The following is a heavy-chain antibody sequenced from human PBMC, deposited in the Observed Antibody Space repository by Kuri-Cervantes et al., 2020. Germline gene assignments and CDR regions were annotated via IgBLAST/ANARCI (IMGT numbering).Heavy chain of an antibody. J-gene: IGHJ4*02. CDR3: ARGGGDLPLR. Sequence: SLKISCAASGFTFDDYAMHWVRQAPGKGLEWVSGISWNSGSIGYADSVKGRFTSSRDNAKNTLYLQMNSLRAEDTAVYYCARGGGDLPLRWGQGTLVTVSS. CDR2: ISWNSGSI. CDR1: GFTFDDYA. D-gene: IGHD3-16*01. V-gene: IGHV3-9*01.